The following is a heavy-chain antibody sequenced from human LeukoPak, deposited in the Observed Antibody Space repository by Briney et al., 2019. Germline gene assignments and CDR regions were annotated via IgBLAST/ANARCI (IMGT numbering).Heavy chain of an antibody. CDR3: ARLGARQMLEY. CDR2: TKQDGGQI. D-gene: IGHD4-17*01. J-gene: IGHJ4*02. Sequence: GGSLRLSCAASEFTFSSYWMSWVRQAPGKGLEWVANTKQDGGQIYYLDSVKGRFTVSRDNAKNSLYLQMNSLRAEDTAVYYCARLGARQMLEYWGQGTLVTVSS. CDR1: EFTFSSYW. V-gene: IGHV3-7*01.